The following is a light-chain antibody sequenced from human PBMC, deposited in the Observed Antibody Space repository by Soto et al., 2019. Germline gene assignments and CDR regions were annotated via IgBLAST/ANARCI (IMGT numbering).Light chain of an antibody. V-gene: IGKV3-11*01. J-gene: IGKJ1*01. Sequence: EIVMTQSPAALSVSPGGRAGLSCRASQSISDTLAWYQQKPGQAPRLLIYGASRRATGFPARFSGSGSGTDFTLTISSLEPEDLAVYYCQQRSDWTFGQGTKVDIK. CDR3: QQRSDWT. CDR2: GAS. CDR1: QSISDT.